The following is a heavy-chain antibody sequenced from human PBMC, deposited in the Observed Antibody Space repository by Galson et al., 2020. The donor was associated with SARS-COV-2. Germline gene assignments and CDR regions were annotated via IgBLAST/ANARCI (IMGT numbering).Heavy chain of an antibody. CDR3: AHRRGGASYFDS. Sequence: SGPTLVKNTQTLTLTSNFSGFSLRTPGQAVGWIRQPPGKALAWLALIYWDDDKRYSPSLKSRLTITKDTTKNQVVLTMANMDPVDTATYYCAHRRGGASYFDSWGQGTLVPVSS. D-gene: IGHD2-21*01. V-gene: IGHV2-5*02. CDR1: GFSLRTPGQA. CDR2: IYWDDDK. J-gene: IGHJ4*02.